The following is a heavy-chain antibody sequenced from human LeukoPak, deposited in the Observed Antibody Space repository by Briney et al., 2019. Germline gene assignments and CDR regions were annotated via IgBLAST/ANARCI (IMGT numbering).Heavy chain of an antibody. J-gene: IGHJ3*02. V-gene: IGHV1-8*01. D-gene: IGHD1-20*01. CDR3: ARAPDNWNAFDI. CDR1: GYTFTSYD. CDR2: MNPNSGNT. Sequence: ASVKVSCKDSGYTFTSYDINWVRQATGQGLECMGWMNPNSGNTGYAQKFQGRVTMTRNTSISTAYMELSSLRSDDTAVYYCARAPDNWNAFDIWGQGTMVTVSS.